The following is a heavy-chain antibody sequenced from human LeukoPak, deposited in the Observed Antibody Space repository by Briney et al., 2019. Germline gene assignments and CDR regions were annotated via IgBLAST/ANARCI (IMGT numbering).Heavy chain of an antibody. CDR2: ISSSGNTI. Sequence: PGGSLRLSCAASGFTFSSYEMNWVRQAPGKGLEWVSYISSSGNTIYYADSVKGRFTISRDNSKNTLYLQMNSLRAEDTAVYYCAKAMVDTAMMGYWGQGTLVTVSS. CDR1: GFTFSSYE. D-gene: IGHD5-18*01. J-gene: IGHJ4*02. V-gene: IGHV3-48*03. CDR3: AKAMVDTAMMGY.